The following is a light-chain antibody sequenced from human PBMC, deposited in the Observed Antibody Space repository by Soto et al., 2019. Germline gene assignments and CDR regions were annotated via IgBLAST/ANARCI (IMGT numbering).Light chain of an antibody. CDR3: ISDTGSSTSYV. CDR2: GVS. Sequence: QSALTQPASVSGSPGQSITISCSGTRSDIGSYTYVALYQQFPGKTPKILIYGVSNRPSGVSSRFSGSKSGNTASLTISGLQAEDEADYYCISDTGSSTSYVFGSGTKLTVL. V-gene: IGLV2-14*01. J-gene: IGLJ1*01. CDR1: RSDIGSYTY.